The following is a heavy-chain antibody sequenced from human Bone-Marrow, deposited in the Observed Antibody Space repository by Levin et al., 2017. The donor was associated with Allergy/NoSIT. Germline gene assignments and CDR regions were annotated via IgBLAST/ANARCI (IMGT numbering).Heavy chain of an antibody. J-gene: IGHJ6*02. D-gene: IGHD3-9*01. CDR2: INHSGST. CDR1: GGSFSGYY. Sequence: RSQTLSLTCAVYGGSFSGYYWSWIRQPPGMGLQWIGEINHSGSTNYNPSLKSRVTISVDTSKNQFSLKLSSVTAADTAVYYCARRGRINYDILTGYSYYYYYGMDVWGQGTTVSVSS. CDR3: ARRGRINYDILTGYSYYYYYGMDV. V-gene: IGHV4-34*01.